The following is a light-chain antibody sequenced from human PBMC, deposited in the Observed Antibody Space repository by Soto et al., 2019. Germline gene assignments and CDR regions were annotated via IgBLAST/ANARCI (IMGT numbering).Light chain of an antibody. V-gene: IGKV1-5*01. CDR2: DAS. J-gene: IGKJ2*01. CDR3: QQYDSYTYT. CDR1: QGVSNW. Sequence: DIQMTQSPSTLSASVGDTVTITCRASQGVSNWVAWYRQKPGQAPELPIYDASTLQSGVPSRFSGTGYGTDFTLTISNLHPADSAAYACQQYDSYTYTFGQGTKLEVK.